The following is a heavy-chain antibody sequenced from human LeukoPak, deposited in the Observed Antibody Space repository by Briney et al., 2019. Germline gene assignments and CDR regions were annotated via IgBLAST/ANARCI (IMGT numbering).Heavy chain of an antibody. V-gene: IGHV4-38-2*02. CDR2: IFHSGST. D-gene: IGHD6-19*01. CDR1: GYSLTSGHD. Sequence: SETLSLTCTVSGYSLTSGHDWGWIRQPPGKGLEWIASIFHSGSTFYNPSVKSRVTISVDTSKNQFSLTLRSVTAADTAVYYCARETEKQWQYWGQGTMATVSS. J-gene: IGHJ3*01. CDR3: ARETEKQWQY.